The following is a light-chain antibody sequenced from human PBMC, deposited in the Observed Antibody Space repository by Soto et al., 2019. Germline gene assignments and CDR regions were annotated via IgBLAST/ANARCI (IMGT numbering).Light chain of an antibody. V-gene: IGKV3-20*01. CDR3: QQYGIPPPIA. Sequence: EIVLTQSPGTLSLSPGERATLSGRAGQSINSSYLAWYQQKPGQAPRVLIYGASSRATGIPDRFSGSGSGTAFTLTISLLEPGDFAVYFGQQYGIPPPIAFGKGTKVPIK. CDR2: GAS. CDR1: QSINSSY. J-gene: IGKJ2*01.